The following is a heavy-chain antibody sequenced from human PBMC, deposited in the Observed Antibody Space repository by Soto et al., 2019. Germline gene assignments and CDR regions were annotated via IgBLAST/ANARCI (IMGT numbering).Heavy chain of an antibody. Sequence: GGSLRLSCAASGFTFSSYGMHWVRQAPGKGLEWVAVIWYDGSNKYYADSVKGRFTISRDNSKNTLYLQMNSLRAEDTAVYYCARSAGTTYYYYYGMDVWGQGTTVTVSS. CDR2: IWYDGSNK. CDR3: ARSAGTTYYYYYGMDV. J-gene: IGHJ6*02. CDR1: GFTFSSYG. V-gene: IGHV3-33*01. D-gene: IGHD1-7*01.